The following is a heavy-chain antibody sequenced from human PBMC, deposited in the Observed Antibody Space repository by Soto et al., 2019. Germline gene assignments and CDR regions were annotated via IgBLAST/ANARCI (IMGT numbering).Heavy chain of an antibody. V-gene: IGHV4-39*01. CDR3: ARRGPRQQLFSYYYYGMDV. J-gene: IGHJ6*02. CDR2: IYYSGST. D-gene: IGHD6-13*01. Sequence: QLQLQESGPGLVKPSETLSLTCTVSGGSISSSSYYWGWIRQPPGKGLEWIGSIYYSGSTYYNPSLKSRVTISVDTSKNQFSLKLSSVTAADTAVYYCARRGPRQQLFSYYYYGMDVWGQGTTVTVSS. CDR1: GGSISSSSYY.